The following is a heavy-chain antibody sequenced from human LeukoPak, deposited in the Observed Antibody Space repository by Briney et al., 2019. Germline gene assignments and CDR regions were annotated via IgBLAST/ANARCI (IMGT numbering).Heavy chain of an antibody. J-gene: IGHJ4*02. CDR2: VSGSGDTT. CDR1: GFTFSNYA. CDR3: AKDARRSSGWWFFDH. D-gene: IGHD6-19*01. Sequence: GGSLRLSCAASGFTFSNYAMSWVRQAPGKGLEWVSVVSGSGDTTYYADSVKGRFTISRDNSRNTLYLQMNSLRAEDTAVYYCAKDARRSSGWWFFDHWGQGTLVTVSS. V-gene: IGHV3-23*01.